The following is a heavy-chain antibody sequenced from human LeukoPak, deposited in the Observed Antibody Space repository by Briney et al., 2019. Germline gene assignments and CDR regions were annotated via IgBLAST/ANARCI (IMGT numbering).Heavy chain of an antibody. CDR2: INPNSGGT. CDR3: ARVRYYYDSSGYPDY. D-gene: IGHD3-22*01. Sequence: ASVKVSCKASGYTFTGYYMHWVRQAPGQGLEWMGWINPNSGGTNYAQKFQGRVTMTRDTSISTAYMELSRLRSDDTAVYYCARVRYYYDSSGYPDYWGQGTLVTVSP. J-gene: IGHJ4*02. CDR1: GYTFTGYY. V-gene: IGHV1-2*02.